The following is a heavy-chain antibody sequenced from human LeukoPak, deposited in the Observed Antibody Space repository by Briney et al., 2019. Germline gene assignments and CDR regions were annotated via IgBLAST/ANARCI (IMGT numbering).Heavy chain of an antibody. D-gene: IGHD2-2*01. CDR1: GGTFSSYA. V-gene: IGHV1-69*10. Sequence: ASVKVSCKASGGTFSSYAISWVRQAPGQGLEWMGGIIPIFGIANYAQKFQGRVTITADKSTSTAYMELSSLRSEDTAVYYCARGPIIDIVVIPAAADYYHMDVWGKGTTVTVSS. J-gene: IGHJ6*03. CDR3: ARGPIIDIVVIPAAADYYHMDV. CDR2: IIPIFGIA.